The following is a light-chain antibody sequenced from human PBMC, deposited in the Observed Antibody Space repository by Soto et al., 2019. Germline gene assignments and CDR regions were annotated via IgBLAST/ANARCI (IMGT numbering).Light chain of an antibody. CDR3: QSFDNTLNGVI. J-gene: IGLJ7*01. CDR2: GNT. V-gene: IGLV1-40*01. CDR1: IYNIGSSYD. Sequence: QSVLTQPPSVSGAPGQGVTISCAGGIYNIGSSYDVHWYQHLPGLAPKLLIYGNTNRPSGVSDRFSGSKSGTSASLAITGLRADDEAHYYCQSFDNTLNGVIFGGGTQLTVL.